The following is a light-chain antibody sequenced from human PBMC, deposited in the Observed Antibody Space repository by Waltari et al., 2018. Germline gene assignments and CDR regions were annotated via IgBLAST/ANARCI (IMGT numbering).Light chain of an antibody. CDR1: SSDVGGYNH. Sequence: QSALTQPASVSGSPGQSITIPCPGTSSDVGGYNHVPWYQQHPGKAPKLMIYEVSNRPSGVSNRFSGSKSGNTASLTISGLQAEDEADYYCSSYTSSSTFYVFGTGTKVTVL. CDR2: EVS. V-gene: IGLV2-14*01. CDR3: SSYTSSSTFYV. J-gene: IGLJ1*01.